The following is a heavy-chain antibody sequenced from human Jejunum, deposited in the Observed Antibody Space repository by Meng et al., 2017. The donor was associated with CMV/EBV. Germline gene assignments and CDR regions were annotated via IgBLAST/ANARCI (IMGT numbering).Heavy chain of an antibody. CDR3: ARVERFCSSTSCYGPYYFAN. Sequence: YSLNWVGQAPGKGLEWVASISDTSRYIYYGDSMQGRFTISRDNARSSLFLQMNSLRAEDTAVYYCARVERFCSSTSCYGPYYFANWGQGTLVTVSS. CDR2: ISDTSRYI. J-gene: IGHJ4*02. CDR1: YS. V-gene: IGHV3-21*01. D-gene: IGHD2-2*01.